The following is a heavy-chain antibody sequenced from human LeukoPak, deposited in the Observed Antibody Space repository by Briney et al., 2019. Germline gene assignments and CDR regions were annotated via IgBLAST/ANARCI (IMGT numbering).Heavy chain of an antibody. J-gene: IGHJ5*02. CDR1: GYTLTELS. D-gene: IGHD3-22*01. CDR3: ATSSYYYDSSGYTRPGRFDP. V-gene: IGHV1-24*01. CDR2: FDPEDGET. Sequence: AAVKVSCKVSGYTLTELSMHWVRQAPGKGLEWMGGFDPEDGETIYAQKFQGRVTMTEGTSTDTAYMELSSLRSEDTAVYYCATSSYYYDSSGYTRPGRFDPWGQGTLVTVSS.